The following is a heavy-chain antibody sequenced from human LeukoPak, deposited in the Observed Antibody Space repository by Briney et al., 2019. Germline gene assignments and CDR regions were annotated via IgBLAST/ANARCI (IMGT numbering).Heavy chain of an antibody. CDR2: ISRNSRHV. V-gene: IGHV3-21*01. CDR3: VRDFMGMGGTTAYLHY. D-gene: IGHD1-26*01. Sequence: PGGSLRLSCAASGFTFRDYSMNWVRQAPGKGLEWVSSISRNSRHVYYGGSVWGRFTISRDDARNFLFLEMNSLRADDMAVYYCVRDFMGMGGTTAYLHYWGQGTPVTVSS. CDR1: GFTFRDYS. J-gene: IGHJ1*01.